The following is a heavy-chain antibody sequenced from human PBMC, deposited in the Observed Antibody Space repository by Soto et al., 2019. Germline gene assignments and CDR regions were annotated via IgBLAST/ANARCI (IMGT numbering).Heavy chain of an antibody. CDR3: AGGAPPFDD. V-gene: IGHV3-72*01. CDR1: GLTLSDHY. CDR2: SRNKVIGYTT. J-gene: IGHJ4*02. Sequence: EVQLVQSGGGLVQPGGSLRLSCAASGLTLSDHYMDWVRQTPGKGLEWIGRSRNKVIGYTTEYAASVKGRFTISRDDSKNSLYWKMNSLRTADTAVYYCAGGAPPFDDWGQGTLVTVSS.